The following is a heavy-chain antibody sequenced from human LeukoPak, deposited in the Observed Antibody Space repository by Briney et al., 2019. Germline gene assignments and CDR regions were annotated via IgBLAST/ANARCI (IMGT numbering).Heavy chain of an antibody. V-gene: IGHV4-4*07. CDR3: ARGPKYYDFWSGYSVTLDY. Sequence: PSETLSLTCTVSGGSISSYYWRWLRQPAGKGLEWIGRIYTSGSTNYNPSLKSRVTMSVDTSKNQFSLKLSSVTAADTAVYYCARGPKYYDFWSGYSVTLDYWGQGTLVTVSS. D-gene: IGHD3-3*01. CDR2: IYTSGST. CDR1: GGSISSYY. J-gene: IGHJ4*02.